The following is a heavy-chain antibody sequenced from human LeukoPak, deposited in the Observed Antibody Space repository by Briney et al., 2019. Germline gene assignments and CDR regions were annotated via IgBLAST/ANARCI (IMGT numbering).Heavy chain of an antibody. V-gene: IGHV1-8*01. J-gene: IGHJ4*02. CDR3: ARFRYDYGDGPDY. D-gene: IGHD4/OR15-4a*01. CDR2: VTPNSGNT. CDR1: GYTFTSYD. Sequence: GASVKVSCKASGYTFTSYDINSVRQAAGQGLEWMGFVTPNSGNTGYAQKLQGRVTMTTNNSIGAAYMELSSLRSEDTAVYYCARFRYDYGDGPDYWGQGTLVTVSS.